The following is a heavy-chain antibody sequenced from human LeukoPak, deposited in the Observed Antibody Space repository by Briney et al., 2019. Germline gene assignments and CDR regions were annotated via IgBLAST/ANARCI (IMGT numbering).Heavy chain of an antibody. CDR1: GGSIGSYY. CDR2: IYYSGRN. V-gene: IGHV4-59*01. D-gene: IGHD1-26*01. J-gene: IGHJ4*02. CDR3: ARSAVGGGSYYVVH. Sequence: SETLSLTCTVSGGSIGSYYWSWIRQPPGKGLEWIGYIYYSGRNNYNPSLKSRVTMSVDMSKNRFSLNLTSVTAADTAVYYCARSAVGGGSYYVVHWGQGTLVTVS.